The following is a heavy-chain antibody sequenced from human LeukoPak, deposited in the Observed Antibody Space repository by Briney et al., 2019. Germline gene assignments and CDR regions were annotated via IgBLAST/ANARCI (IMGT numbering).Heavy chain of an antibody. V-gene: IGHV3-30*02. Sequence: GGSLRLSCAASGFTFSSYGMHWVRQAPGKGLEWVAFIRYDGSNKYYADSVKGRFTISRDNSKNTLYLQMNSLRAEDTAVYYCARTKEMATISYFDSWGQGTLVTVSS. CDR3: ARTKEMATISYFDS. J-gene: IGHJ4*02. CDR2: IRYDGSNK. CDR1: GFTFSSYG. D-gene: IGHD5-24*01.